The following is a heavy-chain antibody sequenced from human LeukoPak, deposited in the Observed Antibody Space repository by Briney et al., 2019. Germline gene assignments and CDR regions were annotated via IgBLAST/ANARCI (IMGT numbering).Heavy chain of an antibody. Sequence: SETLSLTXTVSGGSISSYYWSWIRQPPGKGLEWIGYIYYSGSTNYNPSLKSRVTISVDTSKNQFSLKLSSVTAADTAVYYCARVSKGYNLDYWGQGTLVTVSS. J-gene: IGHJ4*02. CDR3: ARVSKGYNLDY. CDR2: IYYSGST. V-gene: IGHV4-59*01. D-gene: IGHD5-24*01. CDR1: GGSISSYY.